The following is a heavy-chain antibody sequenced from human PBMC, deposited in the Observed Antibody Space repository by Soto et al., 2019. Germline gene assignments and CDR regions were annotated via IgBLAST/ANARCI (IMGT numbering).Heavy chain of an antibody. CDR1: GFTFSSYS. J-gene: IGHJ4*02. CDR2: ISSSSYI. Sequence: RRLSCAASGFTFSSYSMNWVRQAPGKGLEWVSSISSSSYIYYADSVKGRFTISRDNAKNSLYLQMNSLRAEDTAVYYCASNGLAGADYWGQGTLVTVSS. V-gene: IGHV3-21*01. D-gene: IGHD2-8*01. CDR3: ASNGLAGADY.